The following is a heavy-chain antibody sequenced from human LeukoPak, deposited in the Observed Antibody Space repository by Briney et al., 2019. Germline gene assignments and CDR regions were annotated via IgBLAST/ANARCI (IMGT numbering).Heavy chain of an antibody. V-gene: IGHV4-34*01. J-gene: IGHJ6*03. CDR3: ARLVAYCGGDCYPEGGVGTYYYYYYMDV. CDR1: GGSFSGYY. Sequence: SETLSLTCAVYGGSFSGYYWSWIRQPPGKGLEWIGEINHSGSTNYNPSLKSRVTISVDTSKNQFSLKLSSVTAADTAVYYCARLVAYCGGDCYPEGGVGTYYYYYYMDVWGKGTTVTISS. D-gene: IGHD2-21*02. CDR2: INHSGST.